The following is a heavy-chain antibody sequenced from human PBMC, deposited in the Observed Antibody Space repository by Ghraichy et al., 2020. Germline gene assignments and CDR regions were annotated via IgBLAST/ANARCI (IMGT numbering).Heavy chain of an antibody. J-gene: IGHJ4*02. CDR2: IKQDGSEE. CDR1: GFTFSTFW. D-gene: IGHD6-19*01. CDR3: ARDGYSGCWSWDPSFY. Sequence: GGSLRLSCATSGFTFSTFWMSWVRQAPGKGLEWVANIKQDGSEETYADSVRGRFTISRDNAKSSLYLQMSSLSVEDSAVYYCARDGYSGCWSWDPSFYWGQGTLVTVSS. V-gene: IGHV3-7*01.